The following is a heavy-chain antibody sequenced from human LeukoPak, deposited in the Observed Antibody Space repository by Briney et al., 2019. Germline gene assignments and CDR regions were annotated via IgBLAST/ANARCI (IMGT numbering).Heavy chain of an antibody. CDR1: GGSISSGSYY. Sequence: KPSETLSLTCTVSGGSISSGSYYWSWIRQPAGKGLEWIGRIYTSGSTNYNPSLKSRVTISVDTSKNQFSLKLSSVTAADTAVYYCARGYYPRWGISAGFDPWGQGTLVTVSS. D-gene: IGHD3-22*01. V-gene: IGHV4-61*02. J-gene: IGHJ5*02. CDR3: ARGYYPRWGISAGFDP. CDR2: IYTSGST.